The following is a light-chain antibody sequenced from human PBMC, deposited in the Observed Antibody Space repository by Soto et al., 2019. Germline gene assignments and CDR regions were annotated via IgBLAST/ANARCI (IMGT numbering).Light chain of an antibody. Sequence: QSVLTQPPSASASLGASVNLTCTLSSGHSSYAIAWHQQQPEKGPRYLMKLYNDGRHTKGDGIPDRFSGSSSGAARYLLISSLQSDDEADYYCQTWGTGIQVFGGGTKVTVL. CDR1: SGHSSYA. CDR3: QTWGTGIQV. V-gene: IGLV4-69*01. J-gene: IGLJ2*01. CDR2: LYNDGRH.